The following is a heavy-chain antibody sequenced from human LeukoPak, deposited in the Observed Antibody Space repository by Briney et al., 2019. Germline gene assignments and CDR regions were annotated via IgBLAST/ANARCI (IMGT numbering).Heavy chain of an antibody. Sequence: GESLQISCKGSGYSFTSYWIGWVRQMPGKGLEWMGIIYPGDSDTRYSPSFQDQVTISADKSISTAYLQWSSLKASDTAMYYCARVGLSSTSFINWFDPWGQGTLVTVSS. V-gene: IGHV5-51*01. CDR1: GYSFTSYW. D-gene: IGHD2-2*01. CDR2: IYPGDSDT. CDR3: ARVGLSSTSFINWFDP. J-gene: IGHJ5*02.